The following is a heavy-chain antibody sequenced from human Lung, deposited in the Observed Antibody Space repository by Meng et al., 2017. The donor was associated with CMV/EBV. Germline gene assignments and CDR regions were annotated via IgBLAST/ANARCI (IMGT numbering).Heavy chain of an antibody. CDR3: LRRSGGSV. Sequence: VELLQSGPALVKPSEALSLTCAVSGDSFPNHNWWAWGRQPPGRGLEWIGEIPHRGSIAYNPSLKSRVSMSIDKSKIQFSLKLTSVTAADTAVYHCLRRSGGSVWGQGTLVTVSS. D-gene: IGHD3-10*01. CDR2: IPHRGSI. CDR1: GDSFPNHNW. J-gene: IGHJ1*01. V-gene: IGHV4-4*02.